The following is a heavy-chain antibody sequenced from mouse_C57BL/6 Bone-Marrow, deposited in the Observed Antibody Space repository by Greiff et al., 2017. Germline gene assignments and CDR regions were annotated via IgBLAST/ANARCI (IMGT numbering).Heavy chain of an antibody. CDR2: IDPENGDT. J-gene: IGHJ4*01. V-gene: IGHV14-4*01. D-gene: IGHD3-2*02. Sequence: EVMLVESGAELVRPGASVKLSCTASGFNIKDDYMHWVKQRPEQGLEWIGWIDPENGDTEYASKFQGKATITADTSSNTAYLQLSSLTSEDTAVYYCTTGTAQATSYAMDYWGQGTSVTVSS. CDR3: TTGTAQATSYAMDY. CDR1: GFNIKDDY.